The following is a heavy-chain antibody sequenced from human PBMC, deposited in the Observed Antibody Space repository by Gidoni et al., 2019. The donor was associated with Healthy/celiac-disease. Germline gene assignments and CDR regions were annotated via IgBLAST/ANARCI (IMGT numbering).Heavy chain of an antibody. J-gene: IGHJ4*02. CDR3: ARSREMATIYGRVQYYFDY. CDR2: INHSGST. V-gene: IGHV4-34*01. CDR1: GGSFSGYY. Sequence: QVQLQQWGAGLLKPSETLSLTCAVYGGSFSGYYWSWIRQPPGKGLEWMGEINHSGSTNYNPSLKSRVTISVDTSKNQFSLKLSSVTAADTAVYYCARSREMATIYGRVQYYFDYWGQGTLVTVSS. D-gene: IGHD5-12*01.